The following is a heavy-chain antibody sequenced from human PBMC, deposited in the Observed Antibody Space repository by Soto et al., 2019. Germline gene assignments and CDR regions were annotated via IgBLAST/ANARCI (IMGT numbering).Heavy chain of an antibody. J-gene: IGHJ5*02. CDR2: ISTYSGDT. Sequence: QVHLVQSGVEVKTPGASVKVSCQASGYTFFTYDISWVRQAPGQGLEWMGWISTYSGDTKYAQKFQGRVTMTTETATPPAYLELRSLRSDDTAVYYCARHHGPPTSVNWFVPWGQGTLVTGSS. D-gene: IGHD4-17*01. CDR1: GYTFFTYD. V-gene: IGHV1-18*01. CDR3: ARHHGPPTSVNWFVP.